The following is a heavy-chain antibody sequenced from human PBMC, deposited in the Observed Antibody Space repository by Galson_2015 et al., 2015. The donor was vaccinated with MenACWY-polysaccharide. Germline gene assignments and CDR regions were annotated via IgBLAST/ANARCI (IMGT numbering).Heavy chain of an antibody. CDR2: MNPNSGNT. CDR3: AKTAKVGPNKESHWYFDL. J-gene: IGHJ2*01. V-gene: IGHV1-8*01. Sequence: SVKVSCKASGYTFTSYDINWVRQATGQGLEWMGWMNPNSGNTGYPQKFQGRVTMTRNTSISTAYMELSSLRSEDTAVYYCAKTAKVGPNKESHWYFDLWGRGTLVTVSS. D-gene: IGHD1-26*01. CDR1: GYTFTSYD.